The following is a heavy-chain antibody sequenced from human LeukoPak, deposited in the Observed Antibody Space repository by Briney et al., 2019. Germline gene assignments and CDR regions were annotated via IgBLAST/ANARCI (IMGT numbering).Heavy chain of an antibody. CDR1: GGTFSTYA. J-gene: IGHJ4*02. CDR3: ARVFARGGEISGSYYYY. CDR2: IIPLFGTA. Sequence: SVKVSCKASGGTFSTYAVNWVRQAPGQGLEWMGGIIPLFGTANYAQKSQGRVTITTDESTSTAYMELSSLRSEDTAIYYCARVFARGGEISGSYYYYWGQGTLVTVSS. V-gene: IGHV1-69*05. D-gene: IGHD3-10*01.